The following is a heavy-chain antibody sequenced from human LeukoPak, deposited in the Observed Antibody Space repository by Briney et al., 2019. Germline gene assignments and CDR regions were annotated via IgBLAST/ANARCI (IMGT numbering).Heavy chain of an antibody. CDR1: GYSFTSYW. V-gene: IGHV5-51*01. J-gene: IGHJ4*02. Sequence: GESLMISCKGSGYSFTSYWIGWVRPVPGKGLEWMGIIYPGDSDTRYSPSFQGQVTISADKSISTAYLQWSSLKASDTAMYCCARHGPAAGPYYFDYWGQGTLVTVSS. CDR2: IYPGDSDT. D-gene: IGHD6-13*01. CDR3: ARHGPAAGPYYFDY.